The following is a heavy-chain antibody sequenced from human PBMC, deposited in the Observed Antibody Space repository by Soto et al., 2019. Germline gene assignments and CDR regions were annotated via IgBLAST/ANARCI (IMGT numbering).Heavy chain of an antibody. D-gene: IGHD3-22*01. Sequence: PGESLKISCKGSGYSFTSYWIGWVRQMPGKGLEWMGIIYPGDSDTRYSPSFQGQVTISADKSISTAYLQWSGLKASDTAMYYCARLYYYDSSGPGAFDIWGQGTMVTVSS. J-gene: IGHJ3*02. CDR3: ARLYYYDSSGPGAFDI. CDR2: IYPGDSDT. CDR1: GYSFTSYW. V-gene: IGHV5-51*01.